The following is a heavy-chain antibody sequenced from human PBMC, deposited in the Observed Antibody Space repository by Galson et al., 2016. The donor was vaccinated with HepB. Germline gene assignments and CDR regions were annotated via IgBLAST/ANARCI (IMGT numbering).Heavy chain of an antibody. J-gene: IGHJ6*02. CDR1: GYSFTTYW. CDR2: FYPGDSDT. Sequence: SGAEVKKPGESLKISCQGSGYSFTTYWIGWVRQMHGNGLEYMGFFYPGDSDTRHTPSFLDQVTISADKSIRTAYLQWSSLKASETAIYYCARVQTAYEIYFKTAMDVWGQGNTVTVSS. CDR3: ARVQTAYEIYFKTAMDV. D-gene: IGHD2-21*02. V-gene: IGHV5-51*01.